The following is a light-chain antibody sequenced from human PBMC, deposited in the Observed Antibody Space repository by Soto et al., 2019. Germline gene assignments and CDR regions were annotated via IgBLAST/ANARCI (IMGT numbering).Light chain of an antibody. Sequence: QSALTQPASVSGSPGQSITISCTGTSSDVGGYNYVSWYQQHPGKAPKLMIYEVGNRPSGVSNRFSGSKSGDTASLTISGLQAEDEADYYCSSYISSSTLVFGTGTKVTVL. CDR1: SSDVGGYNY. CDR2: EVG. J-gene: IGLJ1*01. CDR3: SSYISSSTLV. V-gene: IGLV2-14*01.